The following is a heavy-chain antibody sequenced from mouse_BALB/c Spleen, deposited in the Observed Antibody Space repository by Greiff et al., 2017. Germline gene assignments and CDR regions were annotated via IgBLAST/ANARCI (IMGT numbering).Heavy chain of an antibody. CDR3: ARGRGDYGSSEYFDV. Sequence: VQLQQSGAELARPGASVKMSCKASGYTFTSYTMHWVKQRPGQGLEWIGYINPSSGYTNYNQKFKDKATLTADKSSSTAYMQLSSLTSEDSAVYYCARGRGDYGSSEYFDVWGAGTTVTVSS. CDR2: INPSSGYT. V-gene: IGHV1-4*01. J-gene: IGHJ1*01. D-gene: IGHD1-1*01. CDR1: GYTFTSYT.